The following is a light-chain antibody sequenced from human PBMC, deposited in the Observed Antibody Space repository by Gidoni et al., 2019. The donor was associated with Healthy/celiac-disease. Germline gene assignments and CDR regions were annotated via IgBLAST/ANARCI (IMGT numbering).Light chain of an antibody. CDR3: QQYDNPLFT. J-gene: IGKJ3*01. Sequence: DIQMTQSPSSLSASVGDRVTITCQASQDISNYLNWYQQKPGKAPKLLIYDASNLETGVPSSFSGSGSGTDFTFTISSLQPEDIATYYCQQYDNPLFTFGPGTKVEIK. CDR2: DAS. V-gene: IGKV1-33*01. CDR1: QDISNY.